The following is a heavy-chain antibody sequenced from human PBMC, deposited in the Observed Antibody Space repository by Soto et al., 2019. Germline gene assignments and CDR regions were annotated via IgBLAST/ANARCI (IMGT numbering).Heavy chain of an antibody. CDR3: ARTDKGDYVPPLDN. D-gene: IGHD4-17*01. CDR1: GYTFTTYG. J-gene: IGHJ4*02. CDR2: ITHFNENT. V-gene: IGHV1-18*01. Sequence: QIHLVQSGGEVKKPGASVKVSCKTSGYTFTTYGISWVRQAPGQGLEWMGWITHFNENTNYAKNLQGRVTITTDTSTNTAYLALRSLTSADTAVYYCARTDKGDYVPPLDNWGQGTLVTVSS.